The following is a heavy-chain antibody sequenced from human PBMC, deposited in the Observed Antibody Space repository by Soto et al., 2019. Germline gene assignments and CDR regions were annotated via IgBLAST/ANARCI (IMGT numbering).Heavy chain of an antibody. CDR3: ARDSGHYYRSDAFDK. CDR1: GYTFTASY. J-gene: IGHJ3*02. CDR2: IDPSGGST. V-gene: IGHV1-46*01. D-gene: IGHD1-26*01. Sequence: ASVKVSCKASGYTFTASYMHWVRQAPGQGLEWMGIIDPSGGSTSYSQKFQGRVTMTRDTSTSTVYMELNSLRSEDTAVFYCARDSGHYYRSDAFDKWGQGTMVTVSS.